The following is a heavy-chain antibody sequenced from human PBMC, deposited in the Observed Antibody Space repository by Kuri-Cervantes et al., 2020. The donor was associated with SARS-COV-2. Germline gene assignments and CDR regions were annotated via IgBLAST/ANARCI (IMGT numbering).Heavy chain of an antibody. CDR1: GGTFSSYA. CDR2: IIPIFGIA. V-gene: IGHV1-69*13. Sequence: SVKVSCKASGGTFSSYAISWVRQAPGQGLEWMGGIIPIFGIANYAQKFQGRVTITADESTSTAYMELSSLRSEDTAVYYCASRDYGDHYFGSYWGQGTLATSSS. J-gene: IGHJ4*02. CDR3: ASRDYGDHYFGSY. D-gene: IGHD4-17*01.